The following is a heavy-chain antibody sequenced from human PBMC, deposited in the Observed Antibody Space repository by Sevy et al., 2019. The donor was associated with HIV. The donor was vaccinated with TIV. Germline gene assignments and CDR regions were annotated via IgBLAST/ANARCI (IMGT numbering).Heavy chain of an antibody. D-gene: IGHD2-21*01. CDR2: MWYDGNNN. CDR3: ARGPSLIVAGAAGYLDY. Sequence: GGSLRLSCTASGFTFSSFGIHWVRQAPGKGLEWVALMWYDGNNNYYADSVKGRFTISRDSSKNRLYLQMNNLRAEDTAVYYCARGPSLIVAGAAGYLDYWGQGTLVTVSS. CDR1: GFTFSSFG. J-gene: IGHJ4*02. V-gene: IGHV3-33*01.